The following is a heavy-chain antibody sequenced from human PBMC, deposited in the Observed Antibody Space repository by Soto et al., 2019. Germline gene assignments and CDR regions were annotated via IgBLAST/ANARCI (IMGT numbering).Heavy chain of an antibody. Sequence: GGSLRLPCAASGFTFSRYWMHWVRQAPGEGLVWVSGISTEGSTTRYVDSVKGRFTISRDNVKNTLYLQMSSLRAEDTAVYYCAKDDFFVVGNCRGYDIWGQGTVVTVSS. CDR1: GFTFSRYW. CDR3: AKDDFFVVGNCRGYDI. J-gene: IGHJ3*02. CDR2: ISTEGSTT. V-gene: IGHV3-74*01. D-gene: IGHD3-3*01.